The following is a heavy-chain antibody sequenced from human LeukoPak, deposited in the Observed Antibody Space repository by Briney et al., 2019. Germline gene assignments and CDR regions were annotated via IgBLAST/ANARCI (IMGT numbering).Heavy chain of an antibody. J-gene: IGHJ4*02. V-gene: IGHV3-53*04. D-gene: IGHD4-23*01. Sequence: PGGSLRLSCAASGFTFSSYAMSWVRQAPGKGLEWVSVIYSGGSTYYADSVKGRFTISRHNSKNTLYLQMNSLRAEDTAVYYCARDDYGGNDYWGQGTLVTVSS. CDR2: IYSGGST. CDR3: ARDDYGGNDY. CDR1: GFTFSSYA.